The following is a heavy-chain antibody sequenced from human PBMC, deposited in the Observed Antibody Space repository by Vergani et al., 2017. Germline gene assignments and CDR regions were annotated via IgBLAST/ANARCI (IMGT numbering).Heavy chain of an antibody. CDR1: GFSFGDYA. CDR3: SRGRGCSFGYSDY. Sequence: VQLVESGGGLVPPGRSLRLSCAASGFSFGDYAMTWVRQAPGKGLEWVAFIRNKAYGGTTEYAASVKGRFTISRDDSKRLAYLQLSGLKTEDTAVYFCSRGRGCSFGYSDYWGQGTRVTVSS. D-gene: IGHD5-18*01. CDR2: IRNKAYGGTT. V-gene: IGHV3-49*04. J-gene: IGHJ4*02.